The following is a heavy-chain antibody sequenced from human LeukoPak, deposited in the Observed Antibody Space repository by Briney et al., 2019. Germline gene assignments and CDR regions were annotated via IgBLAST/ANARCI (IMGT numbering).Heavy chain of an antibody. J-gene: IGHJ4*02. V-gene: IGHV4-61*02. CDR2: IYTSGST. D-gene: IGHD1-1*01. CDR3: AKDGGGTTGTTGFGY. CDR1: GGSISSGSYY. Sequence: PSQTLSLTCTVSGGSISSGSYYWSWIRQPAGTGLEWIGRIYTSGSTNYNPSLKSRVTISVDTSKNQFSLKLSSVTAADTAVYYCAKDGGGTTGTTGFGYWGQGTLVTVSS.